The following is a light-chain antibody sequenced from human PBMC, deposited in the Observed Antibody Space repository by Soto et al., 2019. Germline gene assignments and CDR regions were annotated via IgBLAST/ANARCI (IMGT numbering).Light chain of an antibody. CDR1: QSISSW. CDR3: QQSYSTPIT. V-gene: IGKV1-5*01. J-gene: IGKJ5*01. Sequence: DIQMTQSPSTLSASVGDRVTITCRASQSISSWLAWYQQKPGKAPKLLIYDAPSLESGVPSRFSGSGSGTEFTLTISSLQPDDFATYYCQQSYSTPITFGQGTRLEVK. CDR2: DAP.